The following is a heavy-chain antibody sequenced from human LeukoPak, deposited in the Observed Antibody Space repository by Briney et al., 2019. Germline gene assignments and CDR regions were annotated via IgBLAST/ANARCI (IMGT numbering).Heavy chain of an antibody. J-gene: IGHJ6*03. V-gene: IGHV1-2*02. CDR3: ARAQGQSRYGYGAAYYYYMDV. D-gene: IGHD5-18*01. CDR1: GYTFTSYG. Sequence: AASVKVSCKASGYTFTSYGISWVRQAPGQGLECMGWINPNSGGTNYAQKFQGRVTMTRDTSISTAYMELSRLISDDTAVYYCARAQGQSRYGYGAAYYYYMDVWGKGTTVTVSS. CDR2: INPNSGGT.